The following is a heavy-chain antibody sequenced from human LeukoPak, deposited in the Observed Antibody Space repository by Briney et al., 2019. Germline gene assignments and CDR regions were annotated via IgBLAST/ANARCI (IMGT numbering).Heavy chain of an antibody. CDR2: IYTSGST. CDR3: ARAWGPRSYEHPFDY. J-gene: IGHJ4*02. D-gene: IGHD3-16*01. V-gene: IGHV4-61*02. Sequence: SQTLSPTCAVSGGSISSGSYYWSWIRQPAGKGLEWIGRIYTSGSTNYNPSLKSRVTISVDTSKNQFSLKLSSVTAADTAVYYCARAWGPRSYEHPFDYWGQGTLVTVSS. CDR1: GGSISSGSYY.